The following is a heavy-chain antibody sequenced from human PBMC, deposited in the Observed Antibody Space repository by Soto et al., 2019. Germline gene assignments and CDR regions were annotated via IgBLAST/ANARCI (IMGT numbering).Heavy chain of an antibody. CDR1: GYTFTSYA. CDR3: ARDRDYYDSSGYYSDFDY. J-gene: IGHJ4*02. Sequence: GASVKVSCKASGYTFTSYAMHWVRQAPGQRLEWMGWINAGNGNTKYSQKFQGRVTITRDTSASTAYMELSSLRSEDTAVYYCARDRDYYDSSGYYSDFDYWGQGTLVTVYS. CDR2: INAGNGNT. V-gene: IGHV1-3*01. D-gene: IGHD3-22*01.